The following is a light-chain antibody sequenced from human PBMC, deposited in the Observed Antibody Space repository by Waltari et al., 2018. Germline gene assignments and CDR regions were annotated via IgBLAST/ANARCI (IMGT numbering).Light chain of an antibody. Sequence: VVSQSPGTLSLSPGERATLSCTPSQTVYANYLAWYQHKPGQPPRLLLYVASRRATGIPERFSGSGSGTHFTLTISRVDPEDFAVYYCQEYGNSPPYNFGPGTRLEI. CDR3: QEYGNSPPYN. CDR2: VAS. V-gene: IGKV3-20*01. J-gene: IGKJ2*01. CDR1: QTVYANY.